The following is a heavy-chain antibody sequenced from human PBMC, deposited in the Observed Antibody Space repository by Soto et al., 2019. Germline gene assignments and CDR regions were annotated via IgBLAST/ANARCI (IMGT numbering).Heavy chain of an antibody. CDR1: GFTFSDYS. V-gene: IGHV3-48*01. CDR2: ITRSSSTI. CDR3: AKDRGSLSTFGGVIASDFDC. D-gene: IGHD3-16*02. J-gene: IGHJ4*02. Sequence: PGGSLRLSCAASGFTFSDYSMNWVRQAPGKGLEWVSYITRSSSTIYYADSVKGRFTISRDNAKNSLYLQMNSLRAEDTAVYYCAKDRGSLSTFGGVIASDFDCWGQGTLVTVSS.